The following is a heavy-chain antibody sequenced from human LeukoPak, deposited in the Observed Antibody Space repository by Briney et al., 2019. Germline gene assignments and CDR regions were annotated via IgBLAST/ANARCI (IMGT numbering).Heavy chain of an antibody. CDR2: IKQEGSEK. V-gene: IGHV3-7*01. J-gene: IGHJ4*02. Sequence: GGSLRLSCAASGFTFSGHWMNWVRQAPGKGLEWVAIIKQEGSEKHYVDSVRGRFIISRDNAKNSLYLEMNGLRAEDTATYYCARGAGFLIDYWGQGILVTVSS. D-gene: IGHD2/OR15-2a*01. CDR1: GFTFSGHW. CDR3: ARGAGFLIDY.